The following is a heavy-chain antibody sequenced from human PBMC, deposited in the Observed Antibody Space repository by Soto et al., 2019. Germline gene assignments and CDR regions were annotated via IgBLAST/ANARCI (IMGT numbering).Heavy chain of an antibody. CDR2: INHSGST. V-gene: IGHV4-34*01. J-gene: IGHJ6*02. CDR1: GGTFSCYY. D-gene: IGHD6-19*01. CDR3: ARGRGHRTIAVAGDYYYYGMDV. Sequence: AESLSLTCAVYGGTFSCYYWSWVRQSPGKGLEWIGEINHSGSTNYNPSLKSRVTISVDTSKNQSSLKLSSVTAADTAVYYCARGRGHRTIAVAGDYYYYGMDVWGQGTTVTVSS.